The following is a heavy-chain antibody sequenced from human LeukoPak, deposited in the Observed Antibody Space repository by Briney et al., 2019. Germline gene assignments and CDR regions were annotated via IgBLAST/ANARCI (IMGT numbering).Heavy chain of an antibody. Sequence: XXEWVSSIDPSSTYIYYADSVKGRFTISRDNAQNSLYLQMNSLRAEDTAVYYCTRGSYGDYEYWGQGTLVTVSS. CDR3: TRGSYGDYEY. J-gene: IGHJ4*02. D-gene: IGHD4-17*01. V-gene: IGHV3-21*01. CDR2: IDPSSTYI.